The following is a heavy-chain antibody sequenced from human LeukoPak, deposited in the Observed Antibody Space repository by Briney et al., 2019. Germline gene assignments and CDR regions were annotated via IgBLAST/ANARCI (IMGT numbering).Heavy chain of an antibody. Sequence: GGSLRLPCAASGFTFSNNYMSWVRQAPGKGLEWVSVIYSGGSTYYADSVKGRFTISRDNSKNTLYLQMNSLRIEDTAVYYCTKDRSYGRSYFDYWGQGTLVTVAS. CDR3: TKDRSYGRSYFDY. D-gene: IGHD5-18*01. J-gene: IGHJ4*02. CDR2: IYSGGST. CDR1: GFTFSNNY. V-gene: IGHV3-66*02.